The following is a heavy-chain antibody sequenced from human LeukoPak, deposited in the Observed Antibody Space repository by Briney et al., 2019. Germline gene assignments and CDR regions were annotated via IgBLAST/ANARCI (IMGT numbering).Heavy chain of an antibody. CDR3: ARYEDWNDV. V-gene: IGHV3-21*01. CDR2: ISSSSSYI. D-gene: IGHD1-1*01. Sequence: GGSLRLSCAASGFTFSSYSMNWVRQAPGKGLEWVSSISSSSSYIYYADSVKGRSTISRDNAKNSLYLHMNSLRAADTAVYYCARYEDWNDVWGPGTLVTVSS. J-gene: IGHJ4*02. CDR1: GFTFSSYS.